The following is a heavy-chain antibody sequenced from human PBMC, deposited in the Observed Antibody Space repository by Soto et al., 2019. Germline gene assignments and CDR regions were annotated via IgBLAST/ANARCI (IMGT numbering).Heavy chain of an antibody. J-gene: IGHJ6*02. Sequence: QMQLVESGGGVVQPGRSLRLSCAASGFTFGSYPMHWVRHAPGKGLEWVAGISFDASKKYYADSVKGCFFISKDHSKNMSSLTMNSLRGDDSAVYYCARLPGPLVAVLDLYPGDGREPASDADVWGQGTEVNVSS. D-gene: IGHD6-19*01. CDR3: ARLPGPLVAVLDLYPGDGREPASDADV. V-gene: IGHV3-30-3*01. CDR2: ISFDASKK. CDR1: GFTFGSYP.